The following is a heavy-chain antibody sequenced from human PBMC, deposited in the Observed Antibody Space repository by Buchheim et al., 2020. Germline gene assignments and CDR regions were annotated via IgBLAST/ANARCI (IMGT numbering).Heavy chain of an antibody. D-gene: IGHD4-17*01. CDR2: ISSSSSTI. J-gene: IGHJ6*02. CDR3: ARDHDYGDYVEFYYYYGMDV. V-gene: IGHV3-48*01. CDR1: GFTFSSYS. Sequence: EVQLVESGGGLVQPGGSLRLSCAASGFTFSSYSMNWVRQAPGKGLEWVSYISSSSSTIYYADSVKGRFTISRDNAKNSLYLKMNSLRAEDTAVYYCARDHDYGDYVEFYYYYGMDVWGQGTT.